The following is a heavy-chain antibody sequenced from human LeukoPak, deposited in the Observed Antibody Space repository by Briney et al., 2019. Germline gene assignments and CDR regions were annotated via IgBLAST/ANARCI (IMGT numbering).Heavy chain of an antibody. CDR3: ARGGRNNIVVVVPAGLDI. J-gene: IGHJ3*02. CDR1: GGSFSGYY. V-gene: IGHV4-34*01. CDR2: INHSGST. D-gene: IGHD2-15*01. Sequence: SETLSLTCAVYGGSFSGYYWSWIRQPPGKGLEWIGEINHSGSTNYNPSLKSRVTISVDTSKNQFSLKLSSVTAADTAVYYCARGGRNNIVVVVPAGLDIWAKGQWSPSLQ.